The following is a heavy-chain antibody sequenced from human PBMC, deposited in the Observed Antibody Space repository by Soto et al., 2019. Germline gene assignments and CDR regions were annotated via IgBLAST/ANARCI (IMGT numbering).Heavy chain of an antibody. Sequence: QVQLVQSGAEEKKPGASVKVSCKASGDTFTGYAFHWVRQAPGQRLEWMGWINAGNGNTKYSQKFQGRVTITRDTSASTAYMELSSLRSEDTAVYYCAMAVAVPADFDYWGQGTLVTVSS. CDR2: INAGNGNT. J-gene: IGHJ4*02. D-gene: IGHD6-19*01. CDR3: AMAVAVPADFDY. CDR1: GDTFTGYA. V-gene: IGHV1-3*05.